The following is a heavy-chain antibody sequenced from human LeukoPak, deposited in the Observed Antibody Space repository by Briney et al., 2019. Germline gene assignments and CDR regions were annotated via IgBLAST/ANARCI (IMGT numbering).Heavy chain of an antibody. D-gene: IGHD3-10*01. CDR3: ARDYRPDTMVRGVINY. V-gene: IGHV3-21*01. CDR2: ISSSSNYI. J-gene: IGHJ4*02. CDR1: GFTFSSYS. Sequence: PGGSLRLSCAASGFTFSSYSMNWVRQAPGKGLEWVSSISSSSNYIYYADSVKGRFTISRDNAKNSLYLQMNSLRAEDTAVYYCARDYRPDTMVRGVINYWGQGTLVTVSS.